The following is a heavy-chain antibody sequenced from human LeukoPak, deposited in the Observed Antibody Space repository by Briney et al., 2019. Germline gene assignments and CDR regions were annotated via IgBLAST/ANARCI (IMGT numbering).Heavy chain of an antibody. CDR1: GGTFSSYA. V-gene: IGHV1-69*05. CDR3: ARAWVYSSSWYTY. Sequence: SVKVSCKASGGTFSSYAISWVRQAPGQGLEWMGRIIPIFCTANYAQKFQGRVTITTDESTSTAYMELSSLRSEDTAVYYCARAWVYSSSWYTYWGQGTLVTVSS. CDR2: IIPIFCTA. D-gene: IGHD6-13*01. J-gene: IGHJ4*02.